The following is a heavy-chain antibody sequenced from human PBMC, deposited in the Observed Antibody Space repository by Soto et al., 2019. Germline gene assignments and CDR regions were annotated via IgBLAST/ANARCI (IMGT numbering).Heavy chain of an antibody. CDR1: GGSTSGGNW. V-gene: IGHV4-4*02. J-gene: IGHJ3*02. CDR3: AGRVSFKAGDAFDI. Sequence: QVQLQESGPGLVGPSGTLSLTCVVSGGSTSGGNWWKWVRQSPDKGLESIAEFYHRRNINSNPFLNSRATLSHNEARIQCSLQLTSVPAADTAVYYCAGRVSFKAGDAFDIWGQGTLVSVSS. CDR2: FYHRRNI. D-gene: IGHD3-16*02.